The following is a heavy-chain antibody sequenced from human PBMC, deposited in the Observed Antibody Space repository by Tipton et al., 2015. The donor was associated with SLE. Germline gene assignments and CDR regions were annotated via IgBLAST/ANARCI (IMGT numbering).Heavy chain of an antibody. V-gene: IGHV4-59*04. D-gene: IGHD3-3*02. CDR2: VDYSGST. CDR1: GDSISSYY. Sequence: PGLVKPSETLSLTCTVSGDSISSYYWSWIRQSPGKRLEWIGSVDYSGSTYFNPSLKSRVTMSVDTSKNQLSLELNSETAADTALYYCARHADRIFGVPYWGQGTLVTASS. J-gene: IGHJ4*02. CDR3: ARHADRIFGVPY.